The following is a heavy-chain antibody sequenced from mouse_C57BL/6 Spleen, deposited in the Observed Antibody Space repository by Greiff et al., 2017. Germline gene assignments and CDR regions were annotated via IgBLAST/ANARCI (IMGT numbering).Heavy chain of an antibody. CDR3: AKVVQRDYFDY. CDR2: IYPGSGST. Sequence: VQLQQPGAELVKPGASVTMPCKASGYTFTSYWITWVKQRPGQGLEWIGDIYPGSGSTNYKEKFKSKATLTVDASSSTAYMQLSSLTSEDSAVYYGAKVVQRDYFDYWGQGTTLTVSS. CDR1: GYTFTSYW. J-gene: IGHJ2*01. V-gene: IGHV1-55*01. D-gene: IGHD1-1*02.